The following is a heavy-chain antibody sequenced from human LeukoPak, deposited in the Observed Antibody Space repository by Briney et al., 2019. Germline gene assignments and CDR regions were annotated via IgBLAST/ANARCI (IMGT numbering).Heavy chain of an antibody. Sequence: SETLSLTCAVYSGSLSGYSWSWIRQPPGKGLEWIGEINHRGNIICNPSLESRVTISLDPSKNQFSLRLTSMTAADTAVYHCARGQWLDNHWGQGTLVTVSS. CDR1: SGSLSGYS. J-gene: IGHJ5*02. V-gene: IGHV4-34*01. D-gene: IGHD6-19*01. CDR3: ARGQWLDNH. CDR2: INHRGNI.